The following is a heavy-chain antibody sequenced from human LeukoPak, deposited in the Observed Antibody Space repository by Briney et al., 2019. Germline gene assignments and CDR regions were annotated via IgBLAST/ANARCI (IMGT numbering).Heavy chain of an antibody. Sequence: ASVKVSCKASGYTFTIDGVNWVRQATGQGLEWMGWMNPNSVNTVYAQKFQGRVTMTRSTSISTAYMELSSLRSDDTAVYYCARGLGMSYASDIWGQGTMVTVSS. CDR1: GYTFTIDG. D-gene: IGHD3-16*01. J-gene: IGHJ3*02. CDR2: MNPNSVNT. CDR3: ARGLGMSYASDI. V-gene: IGHV1-8*01.